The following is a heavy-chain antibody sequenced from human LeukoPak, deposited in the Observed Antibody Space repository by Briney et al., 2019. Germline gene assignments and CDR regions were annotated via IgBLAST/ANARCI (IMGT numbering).Heavy chain of an antibody. CDR1: GGSISSYY. V-gene: IGHV4-59*01. Sequence: NTSETLPLTCTVSGGSISSYYWSWIRQPPGKGLEWIGYIYYSGSTNYNPSLKSRVTMSVDTSKNQFSLKLSSVTAADTAVYYCAREGGYSYGALYYFDYWGQGTLVTVSS. J-gene: IGHJ4*02. D-gene: IGHD5-18*01. CDR3: AREGGYSYGALYYFDY. CDR2: IYYSGST.